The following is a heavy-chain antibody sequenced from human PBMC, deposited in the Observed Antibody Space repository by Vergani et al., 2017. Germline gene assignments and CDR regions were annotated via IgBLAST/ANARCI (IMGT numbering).Heavy chain of an antibody. CDR1: GFTFSNAW. CDR3: TTDRGADFWSGYYQH. Sequence: EVQLVESGGGLVKPGGSLRLSCAASGFTFSNAWMSWVRQAPGKGLEWVGRIKSKTDGGTTDYAAPVKGRFTISRDDSKNTLYRQMNSLKTEDTAVYYCTTDRGADFWSGYYQHWGQGTLVAVSS. CDR2: IKSKTDGGTT. J-gene: IGHJ4*02. D-gene: IGHD3-3*01. V-gene: IGHV3-15*01.